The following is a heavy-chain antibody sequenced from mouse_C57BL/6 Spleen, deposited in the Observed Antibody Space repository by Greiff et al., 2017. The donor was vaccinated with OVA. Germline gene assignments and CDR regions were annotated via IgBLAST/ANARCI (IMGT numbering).Heavy chain of an antibody. Sequence: VQLQQSGPELVKPGASVKISCKASGYTFTDYYMNWVKQSHGKSLEWIGDINPNNGGTSYNQKFKGKATLTVDKSSSTAYMELRSLTSEDSAVYYCARRVGRGGYFDYWGQGTTLTVSS. CDR1: GYTFTDYY. CDR2: INPNNGGT. D-gene: IGHD1-1*01. CDR3: ARRVGRGGYFDY. J-gene: IGHJ2*01. V-gene: IGHV1-26*01.